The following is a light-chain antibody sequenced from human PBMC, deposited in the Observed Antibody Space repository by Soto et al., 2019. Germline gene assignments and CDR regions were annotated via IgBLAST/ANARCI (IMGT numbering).Light chain of an antibody. J-gene: IGLJ1*01. CDR3: SSYTSSSTL. Sequence: QSALTQPASVSGSPGQSITISCTGTSSDVGSYNYVSWYQQHPGKAPKRMIYEVSDRPSGISSRFSGSKSGNTASLTISGLQTEDEADYYCSSYTSSSTLFGTGTQLTVL. V-gene: IGLV2-14*01. CDR2: EVS. CDR1: SSDVGSYNY.